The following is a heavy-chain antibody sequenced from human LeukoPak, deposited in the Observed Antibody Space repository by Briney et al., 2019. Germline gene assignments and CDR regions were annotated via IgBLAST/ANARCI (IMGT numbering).Heavy chain of an antibody. J-gene: IGHJ5*02. CDR2: IYYGGST. Sequence: PSETLSLTCTVSGGSISSSNFYWGWIRQPPGEGLEWIGSIYYGGSTYYNPSLKSRVTISVVTSKNQFSLKLSSVTAADTAVYYCARDHKPTYYDILTGYSPYNWFDPWGQGTLVTVSS. V-gene: IGHV4-39*02. CDR3: ARDHKPTYYDILTGYSPYNWFDP. CDR1: GGSISSSNFY. D-gene: IGHD3-9*01.